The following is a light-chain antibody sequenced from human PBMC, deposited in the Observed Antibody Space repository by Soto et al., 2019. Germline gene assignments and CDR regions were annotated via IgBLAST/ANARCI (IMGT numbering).Light chain of an antibody. J-gene: IGKJ2*01. CDR2: AAS. CDR3: QQSYSTPPT. CDR1: QSISSY. Sequence: TQSPGTLSLSPGERATLACRASQSISSYLNWYQQKPGKAPKLLIYAASSLQSGVPSRFSGSGSGTAFTLTISSLQPEDFATYYCQQSYSTPPTFGQGTKLEIK. V-gene: IGKV1-39*01.